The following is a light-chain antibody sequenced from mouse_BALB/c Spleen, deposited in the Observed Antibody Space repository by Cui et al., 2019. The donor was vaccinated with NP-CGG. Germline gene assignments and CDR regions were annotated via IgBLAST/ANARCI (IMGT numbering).Light chain of an antibody. CDR1: TGTVTSSNY. CDR3: ALWYSNHWV. J-gene: IGLJ1*01. Sequence: QAVVTQEPALTTSPGETVTLTLRSSTGTVTSSNYATWVQEKPKHLFSGVIGGSKKRVPGVAARFSGSLIGGKAALPITGAQTKDEAIYFCALWYSNHWVFGGGTKLTVL. V-gene: IGLV1*01. CDR2: GSK.